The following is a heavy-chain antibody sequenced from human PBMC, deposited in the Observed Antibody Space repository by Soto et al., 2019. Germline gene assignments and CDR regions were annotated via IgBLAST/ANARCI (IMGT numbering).Heavy chain of an antibody. CDR1: GFTVSNNY. CDR3: TMLGIYDY. Sequence: EVQLVESGGGLIQPGGSLRLSCAASGFTVSNNYMSWVRQAPGKGLECVSILYDNGNTYYAGSVKGRFTISRDNSLNTLYLQMNSLRVDDTAVYYCTMLGIYDYWGQGTLVTVSS. D-gene: IGHD7-27*01. V-gene: IGHV3-53*01. CDR2: LYDNGNT. J-gene: IGHJ4*02.